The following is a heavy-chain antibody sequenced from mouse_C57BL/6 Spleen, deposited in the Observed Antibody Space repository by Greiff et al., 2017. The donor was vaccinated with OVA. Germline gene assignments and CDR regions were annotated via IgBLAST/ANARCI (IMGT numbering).Heavy chain of an antibody. Sequence: LVESGAELAKPGASVKLSCKASGYTFTSYWMHWVKQRPGQGLEWTGYINPSSGYTKYNQKFKDKATLTADKSSSTAYMQLSSLTYEDSAVYYCARTDYGSSYDYYAMDYWGQGTSVTVSS. J-gene: IGHJ4*01. CDR1: GYTFTSYW. CDR2: INPSSGYT. V-gene: IGHV1-7*01. CDR3: ARTDYGSSYDYYAMDY. D-gene: IGHD1-1*01.